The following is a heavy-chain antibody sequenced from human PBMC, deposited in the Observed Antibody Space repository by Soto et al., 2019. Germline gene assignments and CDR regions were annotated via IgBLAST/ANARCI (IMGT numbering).Heavy chain of an antibody. D-gene: IGHD6-13*01. J-gene: IGHJ5*02. CDR3: AREWEIAAAGNRNWFDP. CDR1: GFTFSSYG. CDR2: IWYDGSNK. V-gene: IGHV3-33*01. Sequence: QVQLVESGGGVVQPGRSLRLSCAASGFTFSSYGMHWVRQAPGKGLEWVAVIWYDGSNKYYADSVKGRFTISRDNSKKTLDLQRNSLRAEDTAVYYCAREWEIAAAGNRNWFDPWGQGTLVTVSS.